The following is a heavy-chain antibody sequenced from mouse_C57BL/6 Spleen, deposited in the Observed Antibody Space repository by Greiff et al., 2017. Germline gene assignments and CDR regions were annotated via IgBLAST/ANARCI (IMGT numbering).Heavy chain of an antibody. D-gene: IGHD2-4*01. Sequence: EVQLVESGEGLVKPGGSLKLSCAASGFTFSSYAMSWVRQTPEKRLEWVAYISSGGDYIYYADTVKGRFTISRDNARNTLYLQMSRLKSEDTAMYYGTRVGYDYDVRYFDVWGTGTTVTVSS. CDR1: GFTFSSYA. J-gene: IGHJ1*03. V-gene: IGHV5-9-1*02. CDR2: ISSGGDYI. CDR3: TRVGYDYDVRYFDV.